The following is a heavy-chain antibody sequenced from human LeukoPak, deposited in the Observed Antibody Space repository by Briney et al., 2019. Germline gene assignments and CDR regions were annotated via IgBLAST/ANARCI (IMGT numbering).Heavy chain of an antibody. CDR3: TRDRRVATGDAFDI. CDR2: ISAYNGNT. J-gene: IGHJ3*02. CDR1: GYTFTSYG. D-gene: IGHD5-12*01. Sequence: ASVKVSCKASGYTFTSYGISWVRQAPGQGLEWMGWISAYNGNTNYAQKLQGRVTMTTDTSTSTAYMELRSLRSDDTAVYYCTRDRRVATGDAFDIWGQGTMVTVSS. V-gene: IGHV1-18*01.